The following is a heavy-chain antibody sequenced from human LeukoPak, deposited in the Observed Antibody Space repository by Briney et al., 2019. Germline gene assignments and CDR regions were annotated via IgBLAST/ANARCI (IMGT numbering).Heavy chain of an antibody. D-gene: IGHD2/OR15-2a*01. CDR3: ARAFGYFDY. J-gene: IGHJ4*02. Sequence: SETLSLTCTVSGSSISSSSYYWGWIRQPPGKGLEWIGSIYYTGTTYYNPSLKSRVTISVDTSKYQFSLKLSSVTAADTAVYYCARAFGYFDYWGQGTLVTVSS. CDR1: GSSISSSSYY. V-gene: IGHV4-39*07. CDR2: IYYTGTT.